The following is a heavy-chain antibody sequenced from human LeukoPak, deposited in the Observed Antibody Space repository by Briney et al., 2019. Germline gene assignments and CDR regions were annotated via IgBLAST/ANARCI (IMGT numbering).Heavy chain of an antibody. V-gene: IGHV3-48*01. CDR1: GFTFSSYS. CDR3: AREKLRFLEWPLNAFDI. D-gene: IGHD3-3*01. J-gene: IGHJ3*02. CDR2: ISSSSSAI. Sequence: GGSLRLSCAASGFTFSSYSMDWVRQAPGKGLEWVSYISSSSSAIYYADSVKGRFTISRDNAKNSLYLQMNSLRAEDTAVYYCAREKLRFLEWPLNAFDIWGQGTMVTVS.